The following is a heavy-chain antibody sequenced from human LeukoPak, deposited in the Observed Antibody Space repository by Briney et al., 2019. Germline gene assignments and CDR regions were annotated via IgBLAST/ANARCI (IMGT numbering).Heavy chain of an antibody. Sequence: GGSQTLSCVVSGLTFTSYTMDWVRQAAGKGLEWLSSISSSSNDIYYADSVKGRFTISRDNAKNSVLLQMNSLRAEDTALYYCAIIRGRNSWGQGTLVTVSS. J-gene: IGHJ4*02. V-gene: IGHV3-21*01. CDR2: ISSSSNDI. D-gene: IGHD3-10*01. CDR3: AIIRGRNS. CDR1: GLTFTSYT.